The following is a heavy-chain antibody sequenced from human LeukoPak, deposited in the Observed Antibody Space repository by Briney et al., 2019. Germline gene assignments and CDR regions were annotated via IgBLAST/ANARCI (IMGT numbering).Heavy chain of an antibody. Sequence: PGGSLRLSCSAYGFSFSDSYMNWFRLSPEKGLEWIAYITSSGATTEYADSVKGRFTISRVNAKNSMYLQMNSLRPEDTAVYYCARDPDYGDPYWGQGTLVTVSS. D-gene: IGHD4/OR15-4a*01. CDR2: ITSSGATT. V-gene: IGHV3-11*01. CDR3: ARDPDYGDPY. CDR1: GFSFSDSY. J-gene: IGHJ4*02.